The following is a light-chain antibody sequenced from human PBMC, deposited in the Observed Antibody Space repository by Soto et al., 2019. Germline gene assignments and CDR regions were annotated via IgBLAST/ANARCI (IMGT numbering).Light chain of an antibody. Sequence: DIVMTQTPLSLSVTLGQPASISCRSSQSLVHSDGNTYLSWLHQRPGQPPRLRMYRISNRLSGVPYRFCGSGAGTDFTLNIARLEAEDVGIYYCMQVTHFPWTIGQGTKV. CDR3: MQVTHFPWT. J-gene: IGKJ1*01. CDR2: RIS. CDR1: QSLVHSDGNTY. V-gene: IGKV2-24*01.